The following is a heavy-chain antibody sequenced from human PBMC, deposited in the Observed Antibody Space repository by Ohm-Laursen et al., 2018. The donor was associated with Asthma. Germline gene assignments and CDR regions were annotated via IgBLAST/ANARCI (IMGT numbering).Heavy chain of an antibody. Sequence: SETLSLTCTISGDSISSGGYYWTWIRQHPGKGLEWIGHIHSSGNTYYTPSLKSRVTISVDTSKNQFSLRLNSVTAADTAVYYCARRGGGSGSYYQPEYYFDYWGRGTLVTVSS. J-gene: IGHJ4*02. CDR3: ARRGGGSGSYYQPEYYFDY. V-gene: IGHV4-39*01. CDR1: GDSISSGGYY. CDR2: IHSSGNT. D-gene: IGHD3-10*01.